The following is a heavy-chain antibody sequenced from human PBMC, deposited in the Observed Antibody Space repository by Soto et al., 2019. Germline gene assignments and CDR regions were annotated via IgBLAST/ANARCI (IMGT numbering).Heavy chain of an antibody. CDR1: GYTFTSYG. Sequence: GASVKVSCKASGYTFTSYGISWVRQAPGQGLEWMGWISAYNGNTNYAQKLQGRVTMTTDTSTSTAYMKLRSLRSDDTAVYYCARGLTLYYYGSGSYRPRYDAFDIWGQGTMVTVSS. CDR3: ARGLTLYYYGSGSYRPRYDAFDI. J-gene: IGHJ3*02. CDR2: ISAYNGNT. V-gene: IGHV1-18*01. D-gene: IGHD3-10*01.